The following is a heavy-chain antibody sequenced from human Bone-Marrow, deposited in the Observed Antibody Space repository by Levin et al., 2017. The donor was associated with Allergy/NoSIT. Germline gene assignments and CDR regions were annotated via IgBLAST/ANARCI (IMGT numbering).Heavy chain of an antibody. CDR2: IFGGGTT. J-gene: IGHJ6*02. CDR1: GLSVSDKN. CDR3: ASSRSPGRNFWGGMDV. Sequence: GGSLRLSCAASGLSVSDKNMTWVRRAPGKGLEWISLIFGGGTTSYAASVKGRFTISRDTSTNTLFLQMTYVRDEDTAVYYCASSRSPGRNFWGGMDVWGQGTPVSVSS. V-gene: IGHV3-53*01. D-gene: IGHD3-10*01.